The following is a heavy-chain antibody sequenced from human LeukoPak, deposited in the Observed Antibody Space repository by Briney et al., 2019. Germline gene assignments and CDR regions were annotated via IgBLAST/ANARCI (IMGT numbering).Heavy chain of an antibody. CDR2: IGSSSSYI. CDR3: ATNSRFMITFGGVPYYMDV. D-gene: IGHD3-16*01. J-gene: IGHJ6*03. V-gene: IGHV3-21*01. Sequence: KAGGSLRLSCAVSGFTFSSYWMSWVRQAPGKGLEWVSSIGSSSSYIYYADSVTGRSTTSRDNAKNSLYLQMNSLRAEDTAVYYCATNSRFMITFGGVPYYMDVWGKGTTVTVSS. CDR1: GFTFSSYW.